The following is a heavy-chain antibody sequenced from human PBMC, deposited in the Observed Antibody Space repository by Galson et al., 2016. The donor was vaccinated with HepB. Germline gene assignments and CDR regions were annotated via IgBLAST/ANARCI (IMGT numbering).Heavy chain of an antibody. CDR3: AREKGGSTMASHWFDP. Sequence: SLRLSCAASGFIFGTQSMNWVRQAPGKGLEWVASISSIGHYIHYSDSLEGRFTIDRDNAKNSLFLEMKSLRPEYTAVYFGAREKGGSTMASHWFDPWGLGTLVTV. D-gene: IGHD4/OR15-4a*01. CDR2: ISSIGHYI. CDR1: GFIFGTQS. V-gene: IGHV3-21*01. J-gene: IGHJ5*02.